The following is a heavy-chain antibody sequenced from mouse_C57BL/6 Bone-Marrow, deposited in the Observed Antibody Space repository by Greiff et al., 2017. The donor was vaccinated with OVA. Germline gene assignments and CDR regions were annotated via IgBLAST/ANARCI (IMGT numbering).Heavy chain of an antibody. CDR1: GYTFTSYW. D-gene: IGHD2-1*01. J-gene: IGHJ4*01. V-gene: IGHV1-50*01. CDR3: AKVTANYYAMDY. Sequence: VQLQQPGAELVKPGASVKLSCKASGYTFTSYWMQWVKQRPGQGLEWIGEIDPSDSYTNYNQKFKGKATLTVDTSSSTAYMQLSSLTSEDSAVYYCAKVTANYYAMDYWGQGTSVTVSS. CDR2: IDPSDSYT.